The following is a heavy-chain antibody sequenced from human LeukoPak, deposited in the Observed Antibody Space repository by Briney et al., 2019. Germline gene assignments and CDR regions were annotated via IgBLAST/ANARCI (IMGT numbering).Heavy chain of an antibody. V-gene: IGHV4-59*13. J-gene: IGHJ4*02. CDR2: MYYSAST. D-gene: IGHD5-12*01. CDR3: ARIYGASDSALDY. CDR1: GSSISSYF. Sequence: SETLSLTCSASGSSISSYFWTWIRQPPGKGLEWIAYMYYSASTNYNPSLKSRVTISIDTSKNQLSLKLRSVTAADTAVYYCARIYGASDSALDYWGQGTLVTVSS.